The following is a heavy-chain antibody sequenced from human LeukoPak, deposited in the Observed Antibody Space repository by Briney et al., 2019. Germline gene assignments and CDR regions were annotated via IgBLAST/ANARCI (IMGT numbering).Heavy chain of an antibody. V-gene: IGHV1-2*02. D-gene: IGHD6-19*01. CDR2: INPNSGGT. CDR3: ARKYSSGWYGGNWFDP. CDR1: GYTFTGYY. J-gene: IGHJ5*02. Sequence: ASVKVSCKASGYTFTGYYMHWVRQAPGQGLEWMGWINPNSGGTNYAQKFQGRVTMTRDTSISTAYMKLSRLRSDDTAVYYCARKYSSGWYGGNWFDPWGQGTLVTVSS.